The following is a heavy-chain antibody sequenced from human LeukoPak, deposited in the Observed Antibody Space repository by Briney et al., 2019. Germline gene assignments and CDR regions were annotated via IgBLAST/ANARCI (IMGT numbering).Heavy chain of an antibody. CDR1: GFTFSSYS. CDR3: ARLVPDDYGDYGDS. V-gene: IGHV3-21*01. J-gene: IGHJ4*02. Sequence: GGSLRLSCAASGFTFSSYSMKWVRQAPGEGLEWVSSISGGRTYTYYADSVKGRFTISRDNAKNSLYLQMNSLRAEDTAVYYCARLVPDDYGDYGDSWGQGTLVTVSS. CDR2: ISGGRTYT. D-gene: IGHD4-17*01.